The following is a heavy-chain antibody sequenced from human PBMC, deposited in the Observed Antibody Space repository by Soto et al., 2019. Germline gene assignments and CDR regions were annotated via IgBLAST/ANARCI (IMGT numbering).Heavy chain of an antibody. Sequence: QVQLVQSGAEVKKPGASVKVSCKASGYTFTSYDINWVRQATGQGRGWMGWMNPNSGNTGYVQKFQGRVTMTRNTSISTAYMELSSRRSEDTAVYYCARGRGSSWYGRAANWFDPWGQGTLVTVSS. J-gene: IGHJ5*02. D-gene: IGHD6-13*01. CDR3: ARGRGSSWYGRAANWFDP. V-gene: IGHV1-8*01. CDR2: MNPNSGNT. CDR1: GYTFTSYD.